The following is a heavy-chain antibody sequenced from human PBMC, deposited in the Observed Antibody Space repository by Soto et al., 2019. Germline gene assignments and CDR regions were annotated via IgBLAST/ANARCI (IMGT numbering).Heavy chain of an antibody. CDR3: TRDPPGLHSSFDS. V-gene: IGHV6-1*01. J-gene: IGHJ5*01. D-gene: IGHD3-16*01. CDR1: GDSVSNKGAA. Sequence: SQTLSLTCAISGDSVSNKGAAWNWIRHSPSRGLEWLGRTYYRKSKWLYDYAVSVRSRITINPDTSKNQFSLHLTSVTPEDTSVYYCTRDPPGLHSSFDSWRQGTLVTVSS. CDR2: TYYRKSKWLY.